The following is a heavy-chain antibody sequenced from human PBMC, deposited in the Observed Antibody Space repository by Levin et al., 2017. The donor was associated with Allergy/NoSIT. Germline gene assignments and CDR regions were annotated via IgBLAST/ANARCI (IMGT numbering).Heavy chain of an antibody. Sequence: KPGGSLRLSCSVSGVSIRGDSHSWGWIRQPPGQGLEWIGSLSSLGTTYYNPSLKSRLPISLDTSLYQFSLRLTSVTAGDTATYYCARDFGGQVNFWGPGTLVTVSS. V-gene: IGHV4-39*07. CDR1: GVSIRGDSHS. J-gene: IGHJ4*02. D-gene: IGHD3/OR15-3a*01. CDR3: ARDFGGQVNF. CDR2: LSSLGTT.